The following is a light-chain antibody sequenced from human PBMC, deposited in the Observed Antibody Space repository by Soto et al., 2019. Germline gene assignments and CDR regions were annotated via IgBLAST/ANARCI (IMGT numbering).Light chain of an antibody. CDR2: EVS. CDR1: SGDVGGYNY. J-gene: IGLJ2*01. Sequence: QSALTQPASVSGSPGQSITISCTGTSGDVGGYNYVSWYQHHPGKAPKLIIYEVSNRPSGVSNRFSGSKSGNTASLTISGLQAEDETDYYCTSWTTTSTVAFGGGTKLTVL. V-gene: IGLV2-14*01. CDR3: TSWTTTSTVA.